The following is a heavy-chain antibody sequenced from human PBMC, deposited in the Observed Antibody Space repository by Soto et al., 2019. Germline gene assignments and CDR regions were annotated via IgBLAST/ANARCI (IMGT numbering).Heavy chain of an antibody. J-gene: IGHJ3*02. V-gene: IGHV4-34*01. D-gene: IGHD4-17*01. CDR3: ARWDYGDYEGTDAFDI. Sequence: PSETLSVTCAVDGGSFIGYYWSWIRQPPGKGLEWIGEINHSGSTNYNPSLKSRVTISVDTSKNQFSLKLSSVAAADTAVYYCARWDYGDYEGTDAFDIWGQGTMVTVSS. CDR2: INHSGST. CDR1: GGSFIGYY.